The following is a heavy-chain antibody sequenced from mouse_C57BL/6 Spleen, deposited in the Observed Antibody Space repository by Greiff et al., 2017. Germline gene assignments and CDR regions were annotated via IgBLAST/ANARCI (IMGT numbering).Heavy chain of an antibody. J-gene: IGHJ4*01. V-gene: IGHV5-2*03. CDR3: ARRGLWGAMDY. D-gene: IGHD1-1*02. CDR1: EYEFPSHD. Sequence: DVMLVVSGGGLVQPGESLKLSCESNEYEFPSHDMSWVRKTPEKRLELVAAINSDGGSAYYPDTMERRFIISRDNTKKTLYLQMSSLRSEDTALYYCARRGLWGAMDYWGQGTSVTVSA. CDR2: INSDGGSA.